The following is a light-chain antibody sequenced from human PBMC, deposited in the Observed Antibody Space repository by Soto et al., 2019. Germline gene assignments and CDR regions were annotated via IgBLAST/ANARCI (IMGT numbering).Light chain of an antibody. CDR3: QQYGASPWT. V-gene: IGKV3-20*01. CDR2: GTS. Sequence: EIVLTQSPGTLSLSPGEGATLSCRASQNIIINYLAWDQQRRVQPPRLIIYGTSSRATGIPDRFTGSGSGTDFTLTISRLEPEDFAVYYCQQYGASPWTFGQGTKVDIK. CDR1: QNIIINY. J-gene: IGKJ1*01.